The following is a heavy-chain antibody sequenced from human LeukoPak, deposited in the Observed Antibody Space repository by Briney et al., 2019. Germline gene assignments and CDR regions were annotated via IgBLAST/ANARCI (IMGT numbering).Heavy chain of an antibody. CDR3: AKHYVRGLAVANTDY. D-gene: IGHD6-19*01. J-gene: IGHJ4*02. CDR2: ISAGDTYI. CDR1: GFTFSSQE. Sequence: GGSLRLFCTASGFTFSSQELAWARQAPGKGLEWVSSISAGDTYINYADSVKGRFTISRDDSKNTLYLQMNSLRAEDTAVYYCAKHYVRGLAVANTDYWGQGTLVTVSS. V-gene: IGHV3-23*01.